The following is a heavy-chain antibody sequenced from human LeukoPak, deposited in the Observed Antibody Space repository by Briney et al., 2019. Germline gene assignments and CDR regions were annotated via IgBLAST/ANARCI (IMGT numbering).Heavy chain of an antibody. J-gene: IGHJ1*01. Sequence: SETLSLTCTVSGDSISSSSYYWGWVRQPPGKGLEWIGDIYYSGSSYYSPSLKSRVTISLDTSKNQFSLTLRSVTAADTAVYYCARRRYYDSTGFLDWGQGSLVSVSS. V-gene: IGHV4-39*01. CDR3: ARRRYYDSTGFLD. CDR1: GDSISSSSYY. D-gene: IGHD3-22*01. CDR2: IYYSGSS.